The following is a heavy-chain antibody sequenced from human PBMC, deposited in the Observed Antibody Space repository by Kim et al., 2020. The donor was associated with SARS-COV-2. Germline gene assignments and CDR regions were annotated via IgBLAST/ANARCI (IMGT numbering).Heavy chain of an antibody. D-gene: IGHD1-26*01. V-gene: IGHV3-23*01. Sequence: GGSLRLSCAASGFTFSSYAMSWVRQAPGKGLEWVSAISGSGGSTYYADSVKGRFTISRDNSKNTLYLQMNSLRAEDTAVYYCAKRFFGGSYSEYFDYWGQGTLVTVSS. J-gene: IGHJ4*02. CDR1: GFTFSSYA. CDR2: ISGSGGST. CDR3: AKRFFGGSYSEYFDY.